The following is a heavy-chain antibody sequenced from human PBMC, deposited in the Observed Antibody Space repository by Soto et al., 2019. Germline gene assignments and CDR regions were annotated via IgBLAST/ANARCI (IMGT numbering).Heavy chain of an antibody. J-gene: IGHJ5*01. D-gene: IGHD6-13*01. Sequence: ASVKVSFKASGYTFTSYGISWVRQAPGQGLEWMGWINPNNGGTNYAQRFQDWVTMTRDTSISTAYMELNSLKSDATAVYYCPREKQHEFESWGQGTPVTVSS. CDR3: PREKQHEFES. CDR2: INPNNGGT. CDR1: GYTFTSYG. V-gene: IGHV1-2*04.